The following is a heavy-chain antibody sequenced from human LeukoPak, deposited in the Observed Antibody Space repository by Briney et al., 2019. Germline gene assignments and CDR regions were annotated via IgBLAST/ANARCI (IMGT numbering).Heavy chain of an antibody. CDR2: ISYDGSNK. CDR1: GFTFSSYA. CDR3: ARVGGSLTMVRGVLPYYMDV. V-gene: IGHV3-30*01. J-gene: IGHJ6*03. D-gene: IGHD3-10*01. Sequence: GRSLRLSCAASGFTFSSYAMHWVRQAPGKGLEWVAVISYDGSNKYYADSVKGRFTISRDNSKNTLYLQMNSLRAEDTAVYYCARVGGSLTMVRGVLPYYMDVWGKGTTVTVSS.